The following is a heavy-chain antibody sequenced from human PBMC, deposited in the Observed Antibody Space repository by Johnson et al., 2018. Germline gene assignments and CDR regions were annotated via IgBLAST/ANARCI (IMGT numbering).Heavy chain of an antibody. CDR2: IRSSFRTI. D-gene: IGHD6-6*01. CDR3: ARISGSSSWDY. V-gene: IGHV3-48*02. CDR1: GFTLSSFD. Sequence: VQLGEAGGGFVEPGGSLRLSCAASGFTLSSFDMNWVRRAPGKGLEWISYIRSSFRTIYYADSVKGRFTVSNDNAQNSLYLQMSSLGDEETAMYYCARISGSSSWDYWGQGTLVTVSS. J-gene: IGHJ4*02.